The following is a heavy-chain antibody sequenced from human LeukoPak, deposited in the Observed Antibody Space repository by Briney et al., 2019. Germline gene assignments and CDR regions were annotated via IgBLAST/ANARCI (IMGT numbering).Heavy chain of an antibody. CDR1: GFTFNIYA. CDR2: VSESDAGT. Sequence: GGSLRLSCAASGFTFNIYAMTWVRQAPGKELGWVSTVSESDAGTYYAGSVKGRFTISRDNSKNTLYLQMNGLRAEDTAVYYCVSRRYSTSALDAFNIWGHGTMVTVSS. CDR3: VSRRYSTSALDAFNI. V-gene: IGHV3-23*01. J-gene: IGHJ3*02. D-gene: IGHD6-6*01.